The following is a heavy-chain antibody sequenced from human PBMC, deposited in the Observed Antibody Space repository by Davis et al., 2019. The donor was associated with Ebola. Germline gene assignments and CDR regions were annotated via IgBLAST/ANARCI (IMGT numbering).Heavy chain of an antibody. V-gene: IGHV3-30*03. D-gene: IGHD3-3*01. CDR2: ISYDGSNK. J-gene: IGHJ6*02. CDR3: ARGLGYDFWSGDTYYYYGMDV. Sequence: GGSLRLSCAASGFTFSSYGMHWVRQAPGKGLEWVAVISYDGSNKYYADSVKGRFTISRDNSKNTLYLQMNSLRAEDTAVYYCARGLGYDFWSGDTYYYYGMDVWGQGTTVTVSS. CDR1: GFTFSSYG.